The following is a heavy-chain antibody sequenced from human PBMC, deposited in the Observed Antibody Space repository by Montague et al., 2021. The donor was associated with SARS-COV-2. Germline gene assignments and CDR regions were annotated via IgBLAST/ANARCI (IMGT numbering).Heavy chain of an antibody. Sequence: PALVKPTQTLTLTCTFSGFSLSTSGMCVSWIRQPPGKALEWLARIDWDDDKCYSTSLKTRLTISKDTSKNQVVLTMTNMDPVDTATYYCARILVAAAGSPFDPWGQGTLVTVPS. J-gene: IGHJ5*02. D-gene: IGHD6-13*01. CDR1: GFSLSTSGMC. CDR3: ARILVAAAGSPFDP. V-gene: IGHV2-70*11. CDR2: IDWDDDK.